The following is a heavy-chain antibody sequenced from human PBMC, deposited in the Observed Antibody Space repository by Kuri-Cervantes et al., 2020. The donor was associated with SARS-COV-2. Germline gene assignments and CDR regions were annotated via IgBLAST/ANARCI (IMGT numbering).Heavy chain of an antibody. CDR2: ITWNGGST. J-gene: IGHJ3*02. D-gene: IGHD1-26*01. CDR1: GFTFDDYG. V-gene: IGHV3-20*04. Sequence: ETLSLTCAASGFTFDDYGMSWVRQAPGKGLEWVSGITWNGGSTGYADSVKGRFTISRDNSKNTLYLQMNSLRAEDTAVYYCARDPDSGSYYGAFDIWGQGTMVTVSS. CDR3: ARDPDSGSYYGAFDI.